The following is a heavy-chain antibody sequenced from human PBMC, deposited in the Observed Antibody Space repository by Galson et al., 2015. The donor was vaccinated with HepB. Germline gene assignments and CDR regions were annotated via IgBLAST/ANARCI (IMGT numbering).Heavy chain of an antibody. CDR3: ARPLFPAQQLVPDYYYGLDV. Sequence: SLRLSCAASGFTFSSYAMHWVRQAPGKGLGCVAVILYDGSNKYYANSVKGRFTISRDNSKNTLYLQMNSLRAEDTAVYYCARPLFPAQQLVPDYYYGLDVWGQGTTVTVSS. D-gene: IGHD6-13*01. V-gene: IGHV3-30-3*01. CDR2: ILYDGSNK. CDR1: GFTFSSYA. J-gene: IGHJ6*02.